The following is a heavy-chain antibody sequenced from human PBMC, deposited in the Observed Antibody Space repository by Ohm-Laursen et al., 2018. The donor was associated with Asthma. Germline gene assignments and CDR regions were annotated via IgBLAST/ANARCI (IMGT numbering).Heavy chain of an antibody. CDR1: GFTFDDYG. CDR2: ISWNSGGI. J-gene: IGHJ4*02. D-gene: IGHD5-12*01. Sequence: SLRLSCTASGFTFDDYGMHWVRQAPGRGLEWVSGISWNSGGIGYADYVKGRFTISRDNAKNSLYLQMNSLRPDDTAFYYCTKGRLSIVGTNFDYWGQGTQVTVSS. V-gene: IGHV3-9*01. CDR3: TKGRLSIVGTNFDY.